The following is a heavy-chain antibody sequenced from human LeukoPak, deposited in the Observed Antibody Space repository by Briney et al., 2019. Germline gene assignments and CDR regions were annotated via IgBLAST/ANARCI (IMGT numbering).Heavy chain of an antibody. CDR2: INPNSGGT. Sequence: ASVKVSCKASGYTFTDYYMNWVRQAPGQGLEWMGWINPNSGGTNSAQKFQGRVTMTRDTSISTAYMELNRLTSDDTAVYYRAAYSGSYGGSFDYWGQGTLVTVSS. V-gene: IGHV1-2*02. J-gene: IGHJ4*02. CDR1: GYTFTDYY. D-gene: IGHD1-26*01. CDR3: AAYSGSYGGSFDY.